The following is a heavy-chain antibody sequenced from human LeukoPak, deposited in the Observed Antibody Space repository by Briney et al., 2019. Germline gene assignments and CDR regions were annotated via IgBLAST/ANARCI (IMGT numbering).Heavy chain of an antibody. J-gene: IGHJ6*01. CDR2: IWYDATEK. CDR3: GRGIGLLIRGDSMTA. CDR1: GFTISGYV. V-gene: IGHV3-33*01. Sequence: PGESRALTCSASGFTISGYVMHWVRQAPGKGLEWVAVIWYDATEKYYVESVKGRFTVSRDNSKNVMFLEMNTLRAEDTAVYYCGRGIGLLIRGDSMTAWGQGTTVTVVS. D-gene: IGHD2-8*01.